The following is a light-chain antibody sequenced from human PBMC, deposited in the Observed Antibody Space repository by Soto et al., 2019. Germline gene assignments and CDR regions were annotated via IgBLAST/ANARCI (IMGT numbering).Light chain of an antibody. J-gene: IGLJ1*01. Sequence: QSALTQTPSVSGSPGQSVTISCTGTSTDFVNYNRVSWYQQPPGTAPKLMIYEVSKRPSGVPDRFSGSKSGNTASLTISGLQAADEADYYCTLYTSENAYVFGTGTKLTVL. CDR2: EVS. V-gene: IGLV2-18*01. CDR1: STDFVNYNR. CDR3: TLYTSENAYV.